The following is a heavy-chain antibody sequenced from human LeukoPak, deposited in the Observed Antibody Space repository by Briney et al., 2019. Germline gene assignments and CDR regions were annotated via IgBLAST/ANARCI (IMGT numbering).Heavy chain of an antibody. Sequence: GGSLRLSCAASGFTFSSYWMHWVRQAPGKGLVWVSRINSDGSSTSYADSVKGRFTISRDNAKNTLYLQMNSLRAEDTAVYYCARVRPYYDFWSGYAAMDVWGKGTTVTVSS. V-gene: IGHV3-74*01. J-gene: IGHJ6*03. D-gene: IGHD3-3*01. CDR1: GFTFSSYW. CDR2: INSDGSST. CDR3: ARVRPYYDFWSGYAAMDV.